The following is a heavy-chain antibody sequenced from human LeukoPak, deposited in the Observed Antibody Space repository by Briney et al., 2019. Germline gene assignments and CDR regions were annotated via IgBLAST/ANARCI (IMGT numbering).Heavy chain of an antibody. V-gene: IGHV3-23*01. J-gene: IGHJ5*02. CDR2: ISGSGGST. Sequence: GGSLRLSCAASGFTFSSYAMSWVRQAPGKGLEWVSAISGSGGSTNNADSVKGRFTISGDNSKNTLFLQMNSLRAEDTAVYYCAKGYCSSFTCYSRFDPWGQGTLVTVSS. CDR1: GFTFSSYA. D-gene: IGHD2-2*02. CDR3: AKGYCSSFTCYSRFDP.